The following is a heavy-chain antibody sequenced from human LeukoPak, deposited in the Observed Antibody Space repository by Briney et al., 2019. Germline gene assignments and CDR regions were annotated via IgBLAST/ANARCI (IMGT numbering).Heavy chain of an antibody. CDR3: ARDIGGTVEVATMNY. Sequence: GGSLRLSCVASGFTGSSHYMSWVRQAPGKGLEWVSVIYRGDGTYYADSVKGRFTISRDNSRNTVCLQMNSLRAEDTAVYYCARDIGGTVEVATMNYWGRGTLVTVSS. D-gene: IGHD5-24*01. J-gene: IGHJ4*02. CDR2: IYRGDGT. CDR1: GFTGSSHY. V-gene: IGHV3-66*01.